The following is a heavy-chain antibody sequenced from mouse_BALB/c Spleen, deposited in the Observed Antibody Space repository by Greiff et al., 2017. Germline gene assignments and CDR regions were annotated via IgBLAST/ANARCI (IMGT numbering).Heavy chain of an antibody. D-gene: IGHD2-14*01. CDR1: GFTFSSFG. CDR3: AREGDGVRRDYYAMDY. Sequence: EVKLVESGGGLVQPGGSRKLSCAASGFTFSSFGMHWVRQAPEKGLEWVAYISSGSSTIYYADTVKGRFTISRDNPKNTLFLQMTSLRSEDTAMYYCAREGDGVRRDYYAMDYWGQGTSVTVSS. CDR2: ISSGSSTI. J-gene: IGHJ4*01. V-gene: IGHV5-17*02.